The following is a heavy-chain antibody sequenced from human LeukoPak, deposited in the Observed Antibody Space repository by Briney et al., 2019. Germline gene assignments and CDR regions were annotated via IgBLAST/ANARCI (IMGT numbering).Heavy chain of an antibody. Sequence: SETLSLTCTVSGGSISSSSYYWGWIRQPPGKGLEWIGSIYYSGSTYYNPSLKSRVTISVDTSKNQFSLKLSSVTAADTAVYYCARDLMGIAYRGAFYYWGQGTLVTVSS. D-gene: IGHD6-13*01. CDR2: IYYSGST. CDR1: GGSISSSSYY. J-gene: IGHJ4*02. CDR3: ARDLMGIAYRGAFYY. V-gene: IGHV4-39*07.